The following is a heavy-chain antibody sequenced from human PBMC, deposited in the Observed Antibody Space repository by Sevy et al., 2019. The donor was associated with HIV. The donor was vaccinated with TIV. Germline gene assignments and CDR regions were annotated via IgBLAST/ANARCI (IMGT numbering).Heavy chain of an antibody. Sequence: GESLKISCAVSGFTFSDYYMTWIRQAPGKGLEWVSYISSSGSTIYYADSVKGRFTIPRDNGKNSLYLQMNSLRAEDTAVYYCAGEGSIRAFDIWGQGTMVTVSS. V-gene: IGHV3-11*04. CDR3: AGEGSIRAFDI. CDR2: ISSSGSTI. D-gene: IGHD2-21*01. J-gene: IGHJ3*02. CDR1: GFTFSDYY.